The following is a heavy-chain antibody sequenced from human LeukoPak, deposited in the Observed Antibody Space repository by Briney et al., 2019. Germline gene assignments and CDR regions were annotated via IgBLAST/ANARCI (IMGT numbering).Heavy chain of an antibody. D-gene: IGHD1-26*01. CDR1: GFTFSSYG. CDR3: ARGRRWELLAILDY. Sequence: PGGSLRLSCAASGFTFSSYGMHWVRQAPGKGLEWVAFIRYDGSNKYYADSVKGRFTISRDNSKNTLYLQMNSLRAEDTAVYYCARGRRWELLAILDYWGQGTLVTVSS. J-gene: IGHJ4*02. V-gene: IGHV3-30*02. CDR2: IRYDGSNK.